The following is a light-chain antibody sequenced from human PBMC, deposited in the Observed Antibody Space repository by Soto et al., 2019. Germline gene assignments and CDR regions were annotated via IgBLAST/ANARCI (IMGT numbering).Light chain of an antibody. J-gene: IGLJ2*01. CDR1: STDPATYDL. CDR3: GSRL. V-gene: IGLV2-23*02. CDR2: EVA. Sequence: QSVLTQPASVSGSPGQSITISCTGTSTDPATYDLVSWYQQHPGKAPQLIIYEVAKRPSGVSAPFSGSQSVDTASLTISGIQAAAEAYYCCGSRLFGGGTKLPVL.